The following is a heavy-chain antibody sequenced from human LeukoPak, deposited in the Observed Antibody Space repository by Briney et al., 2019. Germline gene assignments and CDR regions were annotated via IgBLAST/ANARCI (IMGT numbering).Heavy chain of an antibody. D-gene: IGHD2-8*01. V-gene: IGHV3-23*01. CDR1: GFTFSSRD. CDR2: ISGNGGNT. Sequence: QPGGSLRLSCATSGFTFSSRDMNWVRQAPGKGLEWVSAISGNGGNTYYADSVKGRFTISRDNSKDTLYLQMNSLRVEDTAVYYCANNEWHWGQGTLVTVSS. CDR3: ANNEWH. J-gene: IGHJ1*01.